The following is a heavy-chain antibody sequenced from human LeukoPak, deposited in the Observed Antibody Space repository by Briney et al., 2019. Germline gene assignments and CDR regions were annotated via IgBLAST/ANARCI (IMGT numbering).Heavy chain of an antibody. V-gene: IGHV3-53*01. J-gene: IGHJ4*02. D-gene: IGHD2-2*01. Sequence: GGSLRLSCAASGFTVSSNYVSWVRQAPGKGLEWVSIIYAGGSTYYADSVKGRFTISRDNSKNTVFLQMNSLRAEDTAMYFCTTELYCSSTTCPLTFDTWGQGTLVTVSS. CDR3: TTELYCSSTTCPLTFDT. CDR1: GFTVSSNY. CDR2: IYAGGST.